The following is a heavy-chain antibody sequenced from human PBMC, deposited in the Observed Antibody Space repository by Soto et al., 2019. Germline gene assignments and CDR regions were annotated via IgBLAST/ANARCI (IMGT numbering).Heavy chain of an antibody. CDR1: GFTFSSYA. Sequence: GESLKISCAASGFTFSSYAMSWVRQAPGKGLEWVSAISGSGGSTYYADSVKGRFTISRDNSKNTLYLQMNSLRAEDTAVYYCAKPGEVRGVTYMDVWGKGTTVTVSS. CDR3: AKPGEVRGVTYMDV. D-gene: IGHD3-10*01. J-gene: IGHJ6*03. CDR2: ISGSGGST. V-gene: IGHV3-23*01.